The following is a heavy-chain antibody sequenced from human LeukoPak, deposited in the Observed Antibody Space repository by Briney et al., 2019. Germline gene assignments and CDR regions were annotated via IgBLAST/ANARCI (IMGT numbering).Heavy chain of an antibody. CDR1: GFTFSSYA. J-gene: IGHJ6*02. CDR2: ISGSGGST. CDR3: ARDVAPLDWLDV. D-gene: IGHD3-9*01. V-gene: IGHV3-23*01. Sequence: GGSLRLSRAASGFTFSSYAMSWVRQAPGRGLEWVSGISGSGGSTYYADSVKGRFTISRDNAKNTLYLQMNSLRAEDTAVYYCARDVAPLDWLDVWGQGTTVTVSS.